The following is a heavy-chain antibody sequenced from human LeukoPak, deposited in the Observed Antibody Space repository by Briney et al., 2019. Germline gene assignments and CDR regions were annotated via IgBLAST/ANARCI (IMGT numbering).Heavy chain of an antibody. D-gene: IGHD6-13*01. Sequence: SVKVSCKASGGTFSSNVISWVRQAPGQGLEWMGRIIPILGTADYAQKFQGRVTITADKTTNTAYMELSSLRSEDTAVYYCVNSGGSSWYVSLYYWGQETLLTVSS. CDR2: IIPILGTA. V-gene: IGHV1-69*04. J-gene: IGHJ4*02. CDR3: VNSGGSSWYVSLYY. CDR1: GGTFSSNV.